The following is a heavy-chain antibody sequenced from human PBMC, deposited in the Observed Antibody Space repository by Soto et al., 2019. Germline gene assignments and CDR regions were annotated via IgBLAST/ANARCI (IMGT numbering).Heavy chain of an antibody. V-gene: IGHV3-33*01. D-gene: IGHD3-22*01. CDR3: ARDQGESWYYDSSGYALLDY. Sequence: QVQLVESGGGVVQPGRSLRLSCAASGFTFSTYGMHWVRQAPGKGLEWVAVIWYDGSNKYYADSVKGRFTISRDNSKNTLYLQMNSLRAEDTAVYYCARDQGESWYYDSSGYALLDYWGQGTLVTVSS. CDR2: IWYDGSNK. J-gene: IGHJ4*02. CDR1: GFTFSTYG.